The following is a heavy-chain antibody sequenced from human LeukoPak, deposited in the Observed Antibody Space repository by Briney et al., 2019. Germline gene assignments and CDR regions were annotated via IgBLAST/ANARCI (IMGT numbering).Heavy chain of an antibody. V-gene: IGHV1-2*02. CDR3: ARDLKYNWNYMDY. Sequence: ASVKVSCKASGYTFTGYYMHWVRQAPGQGLEWMGWINPNSSGTNYAQKFQGRVTMTRDTSISTAYMELSSLRSDDTAVYYCARDLKYNWNYMDYWGQGTLVTVSS. CDR2: INPNSSGT. CDR1: GYTFTGYY. D-gene: IGHD1-20*01. J-gene: IGHJ4*02.